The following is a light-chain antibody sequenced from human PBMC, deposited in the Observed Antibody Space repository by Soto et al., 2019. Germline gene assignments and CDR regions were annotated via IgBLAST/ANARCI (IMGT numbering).Light chain of an antibody. CDR1: SSNIRMNT. Sequence: QSVLTQPPSASGTLGQRVILSCSGSSSNIRMNTVDWYQQLPGTAPKLLIYSNSQRPSGVPDRFSGSKSGTSASLAISSLQSEDEADYYCAAWDDRLNAVVFGGGTKLTVL. CDR2: SNS. J-gene: IGLJ2*01. V-gene: IGLV1-44*01. CDR3: AAWDDRLNAVV.